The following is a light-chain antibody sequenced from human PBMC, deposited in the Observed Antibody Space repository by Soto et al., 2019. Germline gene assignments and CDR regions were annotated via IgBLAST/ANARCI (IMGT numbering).Light chain of an antibody. V-gene: IGKV1-9*01. J-gene: IGKJ5*01. CDR3: QQRHSYPIT. CDR1: QGITSL. Sequence: DIQLTQGPSLRSASLGDRVIIACRASQGITSLLAWYQQRPGKAPKLLIDTASTLQSGGLPRFGGSRSGTDFTLTINSLLPGDFATYYYQQRHSYPITFSQGTGLEIK. CDR2: TAS.